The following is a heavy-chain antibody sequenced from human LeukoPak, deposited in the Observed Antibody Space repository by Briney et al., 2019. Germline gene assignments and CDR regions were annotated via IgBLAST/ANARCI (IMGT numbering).Heavy chain of an antibody. CDR1: GYNFISYA. CDR2: INAGNGNT. V-gene: IGHV1-3*01. D-gene: IGHD1-26*01. J-gene: IGHJ4*02. Sequence: GASVKVSCKASGYNFISYAMHWVRQAPGQRLEWMGWINAGNGNTKYSQKFQGRVTITRDTSASTAYMELSSLSSEDTAVYYCARVRVGRYLDYWGQGTLVTVSS. CDR3: ARVRVGRYLDY.